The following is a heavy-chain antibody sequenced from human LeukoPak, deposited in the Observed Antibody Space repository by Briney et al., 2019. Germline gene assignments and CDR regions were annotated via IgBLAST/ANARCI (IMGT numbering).Heavy chain of an antibody. CDR2: IIPIFGTA. J-gene: IGHJ6*03. D-gene: IGHD6-19*01. CDR3: ARGDSAVADGSRLNYYYYYMDV. CDR1: GGTFSSYA. Sequence: SVTVSCKASGGTFSSYAISWVRQAPGQGLEWMGGIIPIFGTANYAQKFQGRVTITTDESTSTAYMELSSLRSEDTAVYYCARGDSAVADGSRLNYYYYYMDVWGKGTTVTVSS. V-gene: IGHV1-69*05.